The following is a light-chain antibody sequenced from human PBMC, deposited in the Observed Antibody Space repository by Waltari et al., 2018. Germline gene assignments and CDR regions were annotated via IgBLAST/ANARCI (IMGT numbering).Light chain of an antibody. Sequence: QSMLTQPPSASGTPGQSVSISCSGGSSNIAVNTVNWYQQLPGMAPKLLINGNNQRPSGVPDRFSGSKSGTSASLAISGLQSEDEADYYCAAWDDSLYGRVFGGGTKLTVL. CDR1: SSNIAVNT. V-gene: IGLV1-44*01. CDR2: GNN. J-gene: IGLJ2*01. CDR3: AAWDDSLYGRV.